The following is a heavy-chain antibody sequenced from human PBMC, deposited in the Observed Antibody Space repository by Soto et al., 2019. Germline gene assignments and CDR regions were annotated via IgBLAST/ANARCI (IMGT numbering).Heavy chain of an antibody. D-gene: IGHD1-26*01. CDR3: ARDQVGATGDY. CDR2: ISAYNGNT. V-gene: IGHV1-18*01. Sequence: QIQLVQSGAEVKKPGASVTVSCKASGYTFTSYGVSWVRQAPGQGLEWMGWISAYNGNTSYAQKLQGRVTMTTDTSTNAAYMDLRSLRSDDTAVYYCARDQVGATGDYWGQGTLVTVSS. J-gene: IGHJ4*02. CDR1: GYTFTSYG.